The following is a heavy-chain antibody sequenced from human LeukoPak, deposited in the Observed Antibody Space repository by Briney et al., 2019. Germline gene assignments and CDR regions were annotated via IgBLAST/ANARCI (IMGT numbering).Heavy chain of an antibody. V-gene: IGHV3-7*01. CDR2: IKQDGSEK. J-gene: IGHJ4*02. CDR1: GFTFSSYW. Sequence: GGSLRPSCAASGFTFSSYWMSWVRQAPGKGLEWVANIKQDGSEKYYVDSVKGRFTISRDNAKNSLYLQMNSLRAEDTAVYYCAKYCSGGSCYSDYFDYWGQGTLVTVSS. D-gene: IGHD2-15*01. CDR3: AKYCSGGSCYSDYFDY.